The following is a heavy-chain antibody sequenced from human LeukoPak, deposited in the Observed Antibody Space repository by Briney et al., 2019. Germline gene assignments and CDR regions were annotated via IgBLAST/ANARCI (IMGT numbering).Heavy chain of an antibody. Sequence: GGSLRLSCAASGFTFSSYGMSWVRQAPGKGLEWVSAISGSGGSTYYADSVKGRFTISRDNSKNTLYLQMNSLRAEDTAVYYCAKRRAYYYGSGSYNYWGQGTLVTVPS. CDR1: GFTFSSYG. V-gene: IGHV3-23*01. D-gene: IGHD3-10*01. J-gene: IGHJ4*02. CDR2: ISGSGGST. CDR3: AKRRAYYYGSGSYNY.